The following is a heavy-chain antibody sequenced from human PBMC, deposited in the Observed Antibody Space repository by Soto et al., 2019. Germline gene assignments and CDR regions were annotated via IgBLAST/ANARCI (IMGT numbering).Heavy chain of an antibody. J-gene: IGHJ5*01. V-gene: IGHV4-31*03. CDR2: IYYSGST. CDR3: ARERLGNSCGSGSQNWFDS. D-gene: IGHD3-10*01. Sequence: SETLSLTCTVSGGSISSGGYYWSWIRQHPGKGLEWIGYIYYSGSTYYNPSLKSRVTISVDTSKNQFSLKLSSVTAAGTAVYYCARERLGNSCGSGSQNWFDSWGQGTLVTVSS. CDR1: GGSISSGGYY.